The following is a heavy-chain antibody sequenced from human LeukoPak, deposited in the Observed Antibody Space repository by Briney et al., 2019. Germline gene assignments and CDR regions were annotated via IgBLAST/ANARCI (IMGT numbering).Heavy chain of an antibody. J-gene: IGHJ6*02. D-gene: IGHD4-11*01. Sequence: PSETLSLTCAVYGGSFSGYYWSWIRQPPGKGLEWIGEINHSGSTNYNPSLKSRVTISVDTSKNQFSLKLSFVTAADTAVYYCARDDYSNYYYYGMDVWGQGTTVTVSS. CDR2: INHSGST. CDR3: ARDDYSNYYYYGMDV. CDR1: GGSFSGYY. V-gene: IGHV4-34*01.